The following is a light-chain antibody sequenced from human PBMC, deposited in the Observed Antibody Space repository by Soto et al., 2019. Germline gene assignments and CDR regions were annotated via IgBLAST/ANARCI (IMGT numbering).Light chain of an antibody. CDR1: SSDVGAYNY. J-gene: IGLJ3*02. Sequence: QSALTQPPSASGSPGQSVTISCTGTSSDVGAYNYVSWYQHHPGRDPKLIIYDVNERPSGVPDRFSASKSGNTASLTVSGLQAEDEADYYCCSYAGSKNWVFGGGTKLTVL. CDR3: CSYAGSKNWV. CDR2: DVN. V-gene: IGLV2-8*01.